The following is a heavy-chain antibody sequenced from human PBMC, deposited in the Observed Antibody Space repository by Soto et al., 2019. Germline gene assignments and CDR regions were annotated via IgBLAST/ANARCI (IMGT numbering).Heavy chain of an antibody. V-gene: IGHV1-18*01. CDR2: INAYNGKT. CDR1: GYTFTNSG. J-gene: IGHJ4*02. CDR3: ARGSSPVDFDY. Sequence: QVQLVQSGAEVKTPGASVKVSCKTSGYTFTNSGINWVRQAPGQGLEWMGWINAYNGKTNYAQRLQGRVIMTTDTSTSTAYMELRSLRSDDTAVYYCARGSSPVDFDYWGQGTLVTVSS. D-gene: IGHD6-13*01.